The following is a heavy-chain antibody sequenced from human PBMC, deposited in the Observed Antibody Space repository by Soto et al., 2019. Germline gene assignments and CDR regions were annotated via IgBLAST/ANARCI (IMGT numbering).Heavy chain of an antibody. Sequence: GGSLRLSCSASGFTFSSCAMHWVRQAPGKGLEYVSGVRGNGDPPFYADSVKGRFTISRDNSKNTLYLQMSSLSADDTAVYYCVKSRGGNNFDFFDWGQGALVTAPQ. J-gene: IGHJ4*02. V-gene: IGHV3-64D*06. CDR1: GFTFSSCA. CDR3: VKSRGGNNFDFFD. CDR2: VRGNGDPP. D-gene: IGHD5-12*01.